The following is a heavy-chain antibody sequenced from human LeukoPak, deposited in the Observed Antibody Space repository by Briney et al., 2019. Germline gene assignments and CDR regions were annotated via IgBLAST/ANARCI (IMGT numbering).Heavy chain of an antibody. CDR1: GGSISSGDYY. V-gene: IGHV4-30-4*01. D-gene: IGHD4-11*01. CDR3: AREGSYSNLFDY. CDR2: IYYSGST. J-gene: IGHJ4*02. Sequence: SETLSLTCTVSGGSISSGDYYWSWIRQPPGKGLEWIGYIYYSGSTYYNPSLKSRVTISVDTSKNQFSLKLSSVTAADTAVHYCAREGSYSNLFDYWGQGTLVTVSS.